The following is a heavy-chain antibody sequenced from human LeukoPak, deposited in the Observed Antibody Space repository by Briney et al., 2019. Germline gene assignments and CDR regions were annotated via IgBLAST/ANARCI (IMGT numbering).Heavy chain of an antibody. CDR1: GYTFTTYD. J-gene: IGHJ4*02. D-gene: IGHD6-13*01. Sequence: GASVKVSCKASGYTFTTYDINWVRQATGQGLEWMGWMNPNSGNTGYTQKLQGRVTMTTDTSTSTAYMELRSLRSDDTAVYYCARVAAAGLTHLAYWGQGTLVTVSS. CDR3: ARVAAAGLTHLAY. V-gene: IGHV1-8*01. CDR2: MNPNSGNT.